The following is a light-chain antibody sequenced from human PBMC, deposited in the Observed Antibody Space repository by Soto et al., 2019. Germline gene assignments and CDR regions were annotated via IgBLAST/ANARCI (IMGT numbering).Light chain of an antibody. CDR2: EVS. V-gene: IGLV2-14*01. Sequence: QSALTQPASVSGSPGQSITISCTGTSSDVGGFTYVSWYQQYPGKAPKLMIYEVSNRPSGVSNRFSGSKSGNTASLTISGLQAEDEADYYCSSYAGSSNVFGTGTKVTVL. J-gene: IGLJ1*01. CDR3: SSYAGSSNV. CDR1: SSDVGGFTY.